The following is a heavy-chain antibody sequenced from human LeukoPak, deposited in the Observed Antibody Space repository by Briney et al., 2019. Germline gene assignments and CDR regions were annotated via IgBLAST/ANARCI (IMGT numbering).Heavy chain of an antibody. Sequence: SETLSLTCTVSGGSISSYYWSWIRQPPGKGLEWIGYINYSGSTNYNPSLKSRVTISVDTSKNQFSLKLSSVTAADTAVYYCAGGAATSSFDYWGQGTLVTVSS. CDR1: GGSISSYY. CDR2: INYSGST. CDR3: AGGAATSSFDY. V-gene: IGHV4-59*08. J-gene: IGHJ4*02. D-gene: IGHD2-15*01.